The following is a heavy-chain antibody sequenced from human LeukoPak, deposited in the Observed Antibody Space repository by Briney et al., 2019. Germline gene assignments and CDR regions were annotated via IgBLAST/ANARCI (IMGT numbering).Heavy chain of an antibody. V-gene: IGHV3-48*03. D-gene: IGHD5-18*01. CDR1: GFTFSSYE. J-gene: IGHJ4*02. Sequence: PGGSLRLSCAASGFTFSSYEMNWVRQAPGKGLEWVSHISSSGSTIYYADSVKGRFTISRDNAKNSQYLQMNSLRAEDTAVYYCAREGYSYGKGYFDYWGQGTLVTVSS. CDR2: ISSSGSTI. CDR3: AREGYSYGKGYFDY.